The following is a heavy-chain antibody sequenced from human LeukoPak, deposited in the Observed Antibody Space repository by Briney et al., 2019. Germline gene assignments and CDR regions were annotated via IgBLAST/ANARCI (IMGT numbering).Heavy chain of an antibody. Sequence: PSETLSLTCTVSGGSISSYYWSWIRQPAGKGLEWIGRIYTSGSTNYNPSLKSRVSISVDTSKNQFSLKLSSVTAADTAVYYCARGVGPTAYYYYMDVWGKGTTVTISS. CDR3: ARGVGPTAYYYYMDV. V-gene: IGHV4-4*07. CDR1: GGSISSYY. D-gene: IGHD1-26*01. CDR2: IYTSGST. J-gene: IGHJ6*03.